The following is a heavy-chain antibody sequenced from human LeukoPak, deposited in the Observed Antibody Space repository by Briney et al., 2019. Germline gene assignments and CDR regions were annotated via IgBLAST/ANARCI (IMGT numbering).Heavy chain of an antibody. CDR2: ISAYRDDT. J-gene: IGHJ6*02. CDR3: AKVKTSSDILTGMVVEYYGMAV. Sequence: ASVKVSRKASGYTFTSYGITWVRQAPGEGLEWMGWISAYRDDTNYTQNLQGRFTMTTATFKSTAYMELTSLRSTDTAVYYCAKVKTSSDILTGMVVEYYGMAVWGQGTTVTVSS. V-gene: IGHV1-18*01. CDR1: GYTFTSYG. D-gene: IGHD3-9*01.